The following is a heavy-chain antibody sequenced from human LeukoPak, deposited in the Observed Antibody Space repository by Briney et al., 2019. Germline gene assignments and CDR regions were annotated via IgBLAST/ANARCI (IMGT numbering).Heavy chain of an antibody. CDR2: ISSSSSYI. J-gene: IGHJ4*02. D-gene: IGHD2-21*02. CDR1: GFTFSGYS. V-gene: IGHV3-21*01. CDR3: ARDLKVTAMSPIDY. Sequence: GGSLRLSCAASGFTFSGYSMNWVRQAPGKGLEWVSSISSSSSYIYYADSVKGRFTISRDNAKNSLYLQMNSLRAEDTAVYYCARDLKVTAMSPIDYWGQGTLVTVSS.